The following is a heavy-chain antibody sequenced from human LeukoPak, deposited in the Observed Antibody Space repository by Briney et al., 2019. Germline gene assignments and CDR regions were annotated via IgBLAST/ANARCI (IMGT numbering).Heavy chain of an antibody. J-gene: IGHJ4*02. V-gene: IGHV3-30*18. D-gene: IGHD3-10*01. CDR2: MSIDGSNK. CDR1: GFTFSSYG. CDR3: AKVMGRRLLWFGDANYFDY. Sequence: PGGSLRLSCAASGFTFSSYGMHWVRQAPGKGLEWVAVMSIDGSNKYYSDSVRGRFTISRDNSKNTLYLQMNSLRAEDTAVYYCAKVMGRRLLWFGDANYFDYWGQGTLVTVSS.